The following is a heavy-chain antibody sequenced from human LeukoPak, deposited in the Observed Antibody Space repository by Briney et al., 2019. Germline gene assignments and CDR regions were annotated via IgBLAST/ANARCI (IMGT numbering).Heavy chain of an antibody. V-gene: IGHV1-8*01. Sequence: ASVKVSCKASGYTFTSYDINWVRQATGQGLEWMGWMNPNSGNTGYAQKFQGRVTMTRNTSISTAYMELSSLRSEDTAVYYCARGLEISGWYYFDYWGQGTLVTVSS. CDR3: ARGLEISGWYYFDY. CDR2: MNPNSGNT. CDR1: GYTFTSYD. J-gene: IGHJ4*02. D-gene: IGHD6-19*01.